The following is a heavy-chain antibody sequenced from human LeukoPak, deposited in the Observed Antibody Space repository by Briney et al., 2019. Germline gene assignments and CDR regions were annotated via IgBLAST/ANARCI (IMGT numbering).Heavy chain of an antibody. Sequence: SETLSLTCTVSGGSISSYYWSWIRQPAGKGLEWIGRIYTSGSTNYNPSLKSRVTMLVDTSKNQFSLKLSSVTAADTAVYYCARDQRYYDSSGYQTYGMDVWGQGTTVTVSS. CDR3: ARDQRYYDSSGYQTYGMDV. J-gene: IGHJ6*02. D-gene: IGHD3-22*01. V-gene: IGHV4-4*07. CDR2: IYTSGST. CDR1: GGSISSYY.